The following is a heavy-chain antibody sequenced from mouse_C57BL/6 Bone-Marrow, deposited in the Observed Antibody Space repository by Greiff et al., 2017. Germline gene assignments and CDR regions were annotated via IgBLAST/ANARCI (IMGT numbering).Heavy chain of an antibody. D-gene: IGHD4-1*01. V-gene: IGHV5-6*01. CDR2: ISSGGSYT. Sequence: EVHLVESGGDLVKPGGSLKLSCAASGFTFSSYGMSWVRQTPDKRLEWVATISSGGSYTYDPDSVKGRFTISRDNAKNTLYMQMSSLKSEDTAMYYCARHTGPVYFDYWGQGTTLTVSS. CDR3: ARHTGPVYFDY. CDR1: GFTFSSYG. J-gene: IGHJ2*01.